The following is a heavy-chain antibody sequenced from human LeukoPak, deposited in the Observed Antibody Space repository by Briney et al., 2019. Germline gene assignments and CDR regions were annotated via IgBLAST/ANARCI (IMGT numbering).Heavy chain of an antibody. J-gene: IGHJ4*02. CDR1: GFTFSSYG. V-gene: IGHV3-23*01. CDR3: AKGTYYYDSSGYPSRSPFDY. D-gene: IGHD3-22*01. Sequence: GGSLRLSCAASGFTFSSYGMSWVREAPGKGLEGVSAISGSGGSTYYADSVKGRFIISRDNSKNPRYLQMNSLRAEDTAVYYCAKGTYYYDSSGYPSRSPFDYWGQGTLVTVSS. CDR2: ISGSGGST.